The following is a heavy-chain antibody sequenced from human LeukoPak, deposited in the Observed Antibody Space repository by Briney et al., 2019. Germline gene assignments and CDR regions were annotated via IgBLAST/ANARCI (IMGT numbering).Heavy chain of an antibody. CDR2: IIPTFGTA. CDR3: ARDLAMVRGARYRPYNWFDP. Sequence: ASVKVSCKASRGTFSSYALIWVRQAPGQGPEWMGGIIPTFGTAAYAQKFQGRVTISADESTSTAYMELSSLTSEDTAVYYCARDLAMVRGARYRPYNWFDPWGQGTLVTVSS. CDR1: RGTFSSYA. J-gene: IGHJ5*02. D-gene: IGHD3-10*01. V-gene: IGHV1-69*13.